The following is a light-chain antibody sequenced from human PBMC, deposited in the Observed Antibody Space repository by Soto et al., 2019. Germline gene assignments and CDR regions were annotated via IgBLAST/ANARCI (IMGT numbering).Light chain of an antibody. V-gene: IGLV2-14*01. CDR3: SSYTSSSTYV. CDR1: SSDVGTYNY. CDR2: EVS. J-gene: IGLJ1*01. Sequence: QSALTQPASVSRSPGQSITISCTGTSSDVGTYNYVSWYQQHPGKAPKVMIYEVSNRPSGVSNRFSGSKSGDAASLTISGLHAEDEADYYCSSYTSSSTYVFGTGTKVTVL.